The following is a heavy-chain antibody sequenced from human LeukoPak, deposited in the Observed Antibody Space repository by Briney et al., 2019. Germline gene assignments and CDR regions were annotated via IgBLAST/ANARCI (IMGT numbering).Heavy chain of an antibody. CDR3: AREGTIFGVVMPAPHYYYYYMDV. J-gene: IGHJ6*03. V-gene: IGHV3-7*01. Sequence: PGGSLRLSCAASGFTFSSYWMSWVRQAPGKGLEWVANIKQDGSEKYYVDSVKGRFTISRDNAKNSLYLQMNSLRAEDTAVYYCAREGTIFGVVMPAPHYYYYYMDVWGKGTTVTVSS. CDR2: IKQDGSEK. D-gene: IGHD3-3*01. CDR1: GFTFSSYW.